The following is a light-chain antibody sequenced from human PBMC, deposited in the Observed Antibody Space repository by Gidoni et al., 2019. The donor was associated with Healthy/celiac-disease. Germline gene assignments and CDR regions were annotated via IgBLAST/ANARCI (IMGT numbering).Light chain of an antibody. CDR1: QGIGRA. CDR3: QHYSTYPVT. CDR2: QAS. J-gene: IGKJ5*01. Sequence: DIQMTQSPSTLSASIGDRVTITCRASQGIGRALAWYQQKPGKAPKSLIYQASTLESAVPSRFSGRGSGTEFSLTITNLQPDDSATYYCQHYSTYPVTFGQGTRLEIK. V-gene: IGKV1-5*03.